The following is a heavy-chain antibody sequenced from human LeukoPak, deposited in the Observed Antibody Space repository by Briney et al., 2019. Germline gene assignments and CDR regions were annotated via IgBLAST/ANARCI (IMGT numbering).Heavy chain of an antibody. Sequence: SETLSLTCDVSGGSISSSNWWNWIRQPPGKGLEWIGHIYYSGSTNYNPSLKSRVTISVDTSKNQFSLKLSSVTAADTAVYYCARHQWVPAFDIWGQGTMVTVSS. CDR3: ARHQWVPAFDI. D-gene: IGHD1-26*01. CDR2: IYYSGST. CDR1: GGSISSSNW. J-gene: IGHJ3*02. V-gene: IGHV4-59*08.